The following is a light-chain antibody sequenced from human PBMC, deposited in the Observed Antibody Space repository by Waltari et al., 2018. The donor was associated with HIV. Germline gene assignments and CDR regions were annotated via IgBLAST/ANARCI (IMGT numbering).Light chain of an antibody. CDR3: QQYGSFPLT. CDR1: QSVSSTY. V-gene: IGKV3-20*01. J-gene: IGKJ4*01. CDR2: GAA. Sequence: EIVLTQSPGTLSLSPGERATLSCRASQSVSSTYLAWYQQRPGQTPRLLIYGAAHKATGIPDRFSGSGSGTDFTLNISRLEPEDFAVYYCQQYGSFPLTFGGGTKVEIK.